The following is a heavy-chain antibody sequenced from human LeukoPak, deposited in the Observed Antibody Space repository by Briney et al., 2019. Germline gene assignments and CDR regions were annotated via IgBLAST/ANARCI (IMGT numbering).Heavy chain of an antibody. CDR1: GGSISSSSYY. D-gene: IGHD3-22*01. CDR2: IYYSGST. Sequence: SETLSLTCTVSGGSISSSSYYWGWIRQPPGKGLEWIGSIYYSGSTYYNPSLKSRVTISVDTSKNQFSLKLSSVTAADTAVYYCARREDYYDSSGYYYVGYFDYWGQGTLVTVSS. CDR3: ARREDYYDSSGYYYVGYFDY. J-gene: IGHJ4*02. V-gene: IGHV4-39*01.